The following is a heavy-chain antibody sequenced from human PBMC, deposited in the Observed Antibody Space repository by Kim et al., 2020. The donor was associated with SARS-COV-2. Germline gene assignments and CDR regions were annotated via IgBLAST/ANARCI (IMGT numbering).Heavy chain of an antibody. Sequence: GGSLRLSCAASGFTFSSYGMHWVRQAPGKGLEWVAVISYDGSNKYYADSVKGRFTISRDNSKNTLYLQMNSLRAEDTAVYYCAKGRGLVGALDYWGQGTLVTVSS. CDR3: AKGRGLVGALDY. D-gene: IGHD1-26*01. CDR2: ISYDGSNK. V-gene: IGHV3-30*18. J-gene: IGHJ4*02. CDR1: GFTFSSYG.